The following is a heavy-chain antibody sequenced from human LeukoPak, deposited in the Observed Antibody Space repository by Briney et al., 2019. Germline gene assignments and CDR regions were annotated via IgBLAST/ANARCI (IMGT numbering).Heavy chain of an antibody. Sequence: PGGSLRLACAASGFTFSSYWMHWVRQAPGEGLVWASRISSDGRSTSHADSVKGRFTISRDNAKNTLYLQMNSLRPEDTAVYYCASGMPTTFDMWGQGTMVTVSS. V-gene: IGHV3-74*01. CDR1: GFTFSSYW. J-gene: IGHJ3*02. D-gene: IGHD5-12*01. CDR2: ISSDGRST. CDR3: ASGMPTTFDM.